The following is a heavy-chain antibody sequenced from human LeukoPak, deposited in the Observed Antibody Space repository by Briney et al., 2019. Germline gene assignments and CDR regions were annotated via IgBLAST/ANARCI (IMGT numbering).Heavy chain of an antibody. CDR3: ARDVAWEQWLVPAPGDWFDP. V-gene: IGHV3-11*01. J-gene: IGHJ5*02. CDR1: GFTFSDYY. CDR2: ISSSGSTI. Sequence: PGGSLRLSCAASGFTFSDYYMSWIRQAPGKGLGWVSYISSSGSTIYYADSVKGRFTISRDNAKNSLYLQMNSLRAEDTAVYYCARDVAWEQWLVPAPGDWFDPWGQGTLVTVSS. D-gene: IGHD6-19*01.